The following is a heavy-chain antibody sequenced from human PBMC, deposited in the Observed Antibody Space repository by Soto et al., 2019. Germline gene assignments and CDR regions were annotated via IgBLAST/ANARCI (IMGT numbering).Heavy chain of an antibody. J-gene: IGHJ4*02. CDR2: VIPIFGTA. V-gene: IGHV1-69*06. CDR1: GGTFSSYA. D-gene: IGHD6-13*01. CDR3: ARVHSSSWYSMNVFDY. Sequence: QVQLVQSGAEVKKPGSSVKVSCKASGGTFSSYAISWVRQAPGQGLEWMGGVIPIFGTANYAQKFQGRVTITADKSTSTAYMELSSLRSENTAVYYCARVHSSSWYSMNVFDYWGQGTLVIVSS.